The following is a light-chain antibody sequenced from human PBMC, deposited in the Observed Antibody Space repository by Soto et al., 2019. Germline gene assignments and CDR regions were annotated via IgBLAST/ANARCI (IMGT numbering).Light chain of an antibody. Sequence: EVVLTQFPGSLSLCPGDRATLSCRASQSVYSDYLAWYQQKPGQAPRLLIYGASSRATGIPVRFSGSGSGTDFILTISSLEPEDFAMYSCQQYGTSPYTLGQGTKVESK. V-gene: IGKV3-20*01. J-gene: IGKJ2*01. CDR1: QSVYSDY. CDR2: GAS. CDR3: QQYGTSPYT.